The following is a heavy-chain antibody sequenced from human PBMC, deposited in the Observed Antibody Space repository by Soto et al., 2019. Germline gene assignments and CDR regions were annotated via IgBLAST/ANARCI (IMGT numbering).Heavy chain of an antibody. Sequence: EVQLVESGGDLVKPGGSLRLSCAVSDYNFNNAWMNWVRLAPGKGLEWVGRIKSKNDGGTADYAAPVNGRFIISRDDSKNTLYLQMTSLKSEDTAVYYCATDGRWSAHWGQGTLVTVSS. V-gene: IGHV3-15*07. CDR3: ATDGRWSAH. J-gene: IGHJ4*02. CDR2: IKSKNDGGTA. D-gene: IGHD3-3*01. CDR1: DYNFNNAW.